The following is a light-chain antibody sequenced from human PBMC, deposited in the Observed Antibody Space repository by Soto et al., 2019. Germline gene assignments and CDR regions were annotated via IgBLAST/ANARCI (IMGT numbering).Light chain of an antibody. CDR3: QSYDSSLSGSV. V-gene: IGLV1-40*01. CDR1: SSNIGAGYD. J-gene: IGLJ1*01. Sequence: QTVLTQPPSVPVAPGQRVTISCTGSSSNIGAGYDVHWYRQLPGTAPKRLIYGNTDRPSGVPDRFCGSRSCTSASLAITGLQAEDEADYYCQSYDSSLSGSVFGTGTKVTVL. CDR2: GNT.